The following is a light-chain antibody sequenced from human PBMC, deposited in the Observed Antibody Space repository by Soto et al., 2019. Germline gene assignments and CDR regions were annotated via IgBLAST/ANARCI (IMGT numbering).Light chain of an antibody. CDR2: YDS. J-gene: IGLJ1*01. CDR1: NIGSKS. CDR3: QVWDSSSDHCV. Sequence: SYELTQPPSVSMAPGKTARITCGGNNIGSKSVHWYQQKPAQAPVLVIYYDSDRPSGIPERFSGSNSGNTATLTISRVEAGDEADYYCQVWDSSSDHCVFGTGTKLTVL. V-gene: IGLV3-21*04.